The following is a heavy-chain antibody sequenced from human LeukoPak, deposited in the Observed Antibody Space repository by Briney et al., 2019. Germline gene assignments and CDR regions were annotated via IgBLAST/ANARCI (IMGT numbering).Heavy chain of an antibody. V-gene: IGHV4-39*01. J-gene: IGHJ4*02. D-gene: IGHD3-22*01. CDR3: ARCYDSSGYYLNLYYFDY. Sequence: SETLSLTCTVSGGSISSYYWGWIRQPPGKGLEWIGSIYYSGSTYYNPSLKSRVTISVDTSKNQFSLKLSSVTAADTAVYYCARCYDSSGYYLNLYYFDYWGQGTLVTVSS. CDR1: GGSISSYY. CDR2: IYYSGST.